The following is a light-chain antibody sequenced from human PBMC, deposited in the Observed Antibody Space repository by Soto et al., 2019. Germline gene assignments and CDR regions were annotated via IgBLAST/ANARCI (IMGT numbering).Light chain of an antibody. CDR3: SSYAGSNNPYV. CDR2: EVS. Sequence: QSALTQPPSASGSPGQSVTISCTGTSSDVGGYNYVSWYQQHPGKAPKLMIYEVSKRPSGVPDRFSGSRSGNTASLTVSGLQAEDEAGYYCSSYAGSNNPYVFATGSKVTVL. CDR1: SSDVGGYNY. V-gene: IGLV2-8*01. J-gene: IGLJ1*01.